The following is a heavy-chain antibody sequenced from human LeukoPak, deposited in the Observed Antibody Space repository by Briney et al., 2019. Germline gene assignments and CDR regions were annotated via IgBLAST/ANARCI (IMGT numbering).Heavy chain of an antibody. CDR3: LLYITSSGCFDP. J-gene: IGHJ5*02. CDR2: ISYSGST. D-gene: IGHD6-6*01. V-gene: IGHV4-39*01. Sequence: SETLSLTCTVSGGSIASSPYHWGWIRQSPGMGLEWIGYISYSGSTYYNPSLRSRVTISVDTSKSQFSLRLSTVTAADTAVYYCLLYITSSGCFDPWGQGTLVTVSS. CDR1: GGSIASSPYH.